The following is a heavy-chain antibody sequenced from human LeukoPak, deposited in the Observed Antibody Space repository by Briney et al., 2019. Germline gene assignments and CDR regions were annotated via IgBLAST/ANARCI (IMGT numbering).Heavy chain of an antibody. CDR2: ISSSSSYI. J-gene: IGHJ3*02. CDR3: AREGGRYYHAFDI. CDR1: GFTFSSYS. D-gene: IGHD1-26*01. V-gene: IGHV3-21*01. Sequence: PGGALRLSCAASGFTFSSYSMNWVRQAPGKGLEWGSSISSSSSYIYYADSVKGRFTISRDNAKNSLYLQMNSLRAEDTAVYYCAREGGRYYHAFDIWGQGTMVTVSS.